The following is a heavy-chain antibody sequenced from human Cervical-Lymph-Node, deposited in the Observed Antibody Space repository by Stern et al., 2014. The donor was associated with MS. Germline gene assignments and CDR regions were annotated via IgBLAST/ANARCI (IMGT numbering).Heavy chain of an antibody. CDR2: ITNVGST. Sequence: EVQLEESGGGVIQPGGSLRLSCTASGLTVSRDYMRWVRTAPGKGLEWVSVITNVGSTFYTDSVKGPCTISRDDSKNTVYLHITSLRAEDTAMYYCARDTSSPERSDWWGQGTLVTVSS. D-gene: IGHD1-1*01. V-gene: IGHV3-53*01. CDR1: GLTVSRDY. J-gene: IGHJ4*02. CDR3: ARDTSSPERSDW.